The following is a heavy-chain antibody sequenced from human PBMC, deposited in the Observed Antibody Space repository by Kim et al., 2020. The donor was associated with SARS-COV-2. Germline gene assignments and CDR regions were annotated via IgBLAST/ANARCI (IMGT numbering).Heavy chain of an antibody. CDR3: AKNVHITSVTFLWYFDL. J-gene: IGHJ2*01. CDR2: IFGSGHGT. D-gene: IGHD2-2*01. Sequence: GGSLRLSCVASRFTFSSSSMTWVRQAPGKGLEWVATIFGSGHGTYYANSVKGRFVVSRDNSNNTLYLQMDNLSGDDTAIYYCAKNVHITSVTFLWYFDLWGRGSSVTVSS. CDR1: RFTFSSSS. V-gene: IGHV3-23*01.